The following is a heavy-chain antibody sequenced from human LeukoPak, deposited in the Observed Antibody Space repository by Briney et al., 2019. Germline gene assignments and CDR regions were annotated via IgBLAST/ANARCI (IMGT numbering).Heavy chain of an antibody. CDR1: GFTFSDYY. Sequence: EGSLRLSCAASGFTFSDYYMSWIRQAPGKGLEWVSYISSSGSTIYYADSVKGRFTISRDNAKNSLYLQMNSLRAEDTAVYYCARDLAYCGGDCYSGYFDYWGQGTLVTVSS. D-gene: IGHD2-21*02. J-gene: IGHJ4*02. CDR2: ISSSGSTI. CDR3: ARDLAYCGGDCYSGYFDY. V-gene: IGHV3-11*01.